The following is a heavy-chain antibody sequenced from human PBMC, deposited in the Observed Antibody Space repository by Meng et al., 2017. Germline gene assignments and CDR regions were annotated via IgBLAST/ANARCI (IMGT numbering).Heavy chain of an antibody. J-gene: IGHJ5*02. CDR2: INAGNGNT. CDR1: GYTFTSYA. CDR3: ARDKLKTFDP. V-gene: IGHV1-3*01. Sequence: QVQLGQSGAEVKKPGASVKVSCKASGYTFTSYAMHWVRQAPGQRLEWMGWINAGNGNTKYSQKFQGRVTITRGTSASTAYMELSSLRSEDTAVYYCARDKLKTFDPWGQGTLVTVSS.